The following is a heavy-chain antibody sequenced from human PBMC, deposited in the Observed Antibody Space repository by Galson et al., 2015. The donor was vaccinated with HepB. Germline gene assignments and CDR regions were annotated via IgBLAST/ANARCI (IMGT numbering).Heavy chain of an antibody. V-gene: IGHV3-7*01. CDR2: IKEDGSEK. Sequence: SLRLSCAASGFTFSSYWMTWVRQAPGKGLEWVACIKEDGSEKYYVDSVKGRFIISRDNAKNSLYLQVNSLRAEDTAVYYCARRGSGGSCFSPWGQGTLVTVSS. CDR1: GFTFSSYW. CDR3: ARRGSGGSCFSP. D-gene: IGHD2-15*01. J-gene: IGHJ5*02.